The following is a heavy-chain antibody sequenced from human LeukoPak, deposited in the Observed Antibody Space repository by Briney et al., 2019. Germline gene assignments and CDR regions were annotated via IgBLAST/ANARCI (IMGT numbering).Heavy chain of an antibody. J-gene: IGHJ4*02. Sequence: SETLSLTCTVSGGSISSSNKYWVWIRQSPGKGLEWIGNFFYSGSTYCNPSLKSRVTISVDTSKNQFSLNLRSVTAADTAVYYCARHLGMSTMDYWGQGTLVTVSS. CDR3: ARHLGMSTMDY. CDR1: GGSISSSNKY. V-gene: IGHV4-39*01. D-gene: IGHD5/OR15-5a*01. CDR2: FFYSGST.